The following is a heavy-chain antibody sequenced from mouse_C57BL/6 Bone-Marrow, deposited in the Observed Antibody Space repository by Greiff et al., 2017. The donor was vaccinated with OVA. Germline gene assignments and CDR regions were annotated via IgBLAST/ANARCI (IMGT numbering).Heavy chain of an antibody. Sequence: QVHVKQSGAELVKPGASVKMSCKASGYTFTTYPIEWMKQNHGKSLEWIGNFHPYNDDTKYNEKFKGKATLTVEKSSSTVYLELSRLTSDDSAVYYCAITYYYGSNYAMDYWGQGTSVTVSS. V-gene: IGHV1-47*01. CDR3: AITYYYGSNYAMDY. CDR1: GYTFTTYP. CDR2: FHPYNDDT. J-gene: IGHJ4*01. D-gene: IGHD1-1*01.